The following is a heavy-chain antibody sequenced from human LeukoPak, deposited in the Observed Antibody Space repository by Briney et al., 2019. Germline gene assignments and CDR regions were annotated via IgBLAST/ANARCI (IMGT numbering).Heavy chain of an antibody. D-gene: IGHD6-13*01. V-gene: IGHV4-4*09. CDR3: ARHQYSSSWYDY. Sequence: SETLSLTCTVSGGSISSYYWSWIRQPPGKGLEWIGYIYTSGSTNYNPSLKSRVTISVDTSKNQFFLKLSSVTAADTAVYYCARHQYSSSWYDYWGQGTLVTVSS. CDR1: GGSISSYY. J-gene: IGHJ4*02. CDR2: IYTSGST.